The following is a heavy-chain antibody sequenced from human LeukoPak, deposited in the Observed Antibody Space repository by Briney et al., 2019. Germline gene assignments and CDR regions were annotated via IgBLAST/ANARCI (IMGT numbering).Heavy chain of an antibody. CDR3: ARDLSGRAGAFDI. CDR2: IWYDGSNK. J-gene: IGHJ3*02. Sequence: GGSLRPSCAASGFTFSSYGMHWVRQAPGKGLEWVALIWYDGSNKNYADSVKGRFTISRDNSKNTLYLQMNSLRAEDSAVYYCARDLSGRAGAFDIWGLGTMVTVSS. V-gene: IGHV3-33*01. CDR1: GFTFSSYG. D-gene: IGHD1-26*01.